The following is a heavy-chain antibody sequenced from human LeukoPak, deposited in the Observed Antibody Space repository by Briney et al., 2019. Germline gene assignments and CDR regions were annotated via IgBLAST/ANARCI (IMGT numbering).Heavy chain of an antibody. D-gene: IGHD3-10*01. CDR2: ISSSGSTI. CDR3: ARDHKPDYYGSGSYLFDY. V-gene: IGHV3-11*01. Sequence: GRSLRLSCAASGFTFSDYYMSWIRQAPGKGLEWVSYISSSGSTIYYADSVKGRFTISRDNAKNSLYLQMNSLRAEDTAVYYCARDHKPDYYGSGSYLFDYWGQGTLVTVSS. J-gene: IGHJ4*02. CDR1: GFTFSDYY.